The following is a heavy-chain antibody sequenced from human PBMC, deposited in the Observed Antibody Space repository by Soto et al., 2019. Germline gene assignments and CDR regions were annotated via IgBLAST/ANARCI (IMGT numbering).Heavy chain of an antibody. CDR1: GYTFTSYA. V-gene: IGHV1-3*01. J-gene: IGHJ6*02. CDR2: INAGNGNT. CDR3: ARTTAEQYYYYGMDV. Sequence: GASVKVSCKASGYTFTSYAMHWVRQAPGQRLEWMGWINAGNGNTKYSQKFQGRVTITRDTSASTAYMELSSLRSEDTAVYYCARTTAEQYYYYGMDVWGQGTTVTVSS. D-gene: IGHD1-26*01.